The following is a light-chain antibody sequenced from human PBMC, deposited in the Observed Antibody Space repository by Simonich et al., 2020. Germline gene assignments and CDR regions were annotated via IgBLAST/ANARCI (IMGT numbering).Light chain of an antibody. CDR2: WES. V-gene: IGKV4-1*01. Sequence: DIVMTQSPDSLAGSLGERATINCKSSQSVVYSSNNKNYLAWYKQKPGQPPKLLIYWESTRETGVPDRFSGSGSGTDFTLTISSLQAEDVSVYYCQQYYSTPPMYTFGQGTKLEIK. J-gene: IGKJ2*01. CDR3: QQYYSTPPMYT. CDR1: QSVVYSSNNKNY.